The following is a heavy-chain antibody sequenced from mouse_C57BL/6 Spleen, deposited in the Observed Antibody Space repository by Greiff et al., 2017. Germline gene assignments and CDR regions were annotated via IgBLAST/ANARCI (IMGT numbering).Heavy chain of an antibody. V-gene: IGHV1-53*01. CDR2: INPSNGGT. J-gene: IGHJ3*01. D-gene: IGHD3-2*02. CDR3: ARSGGTAQAWFAY. Sequence: VQLQQPGTELVKPGASVKLSCKASGYTFTSYWMHWVKQRPGQGLEWIGNINPSNGGTNYNEKFKSKATLTVDKSSSTAYMQLSSLTSEDSAVXYCARSGGTAQAWFAYWGQGTLVTVSA. CDR1: GYTFTSYW.